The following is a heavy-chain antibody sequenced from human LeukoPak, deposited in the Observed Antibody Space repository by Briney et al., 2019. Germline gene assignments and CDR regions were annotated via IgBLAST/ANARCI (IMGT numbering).Heavy chain of an antibody. CDR3: ARDPDCSGGSCYRDY. Sequence: GGSLRLSCAASGFTFSDAWMSWVRQAPGKGLEWVGRIKSKTDGGTTDYAAPVKGRFTISRDDSKNTLYLQMNSLRAEDTAVYYCARDPDCSGGSCYRDYWGQGTLVTVSS. CDR1: GFTFSDAW. CDR2: IKSKTDGGTT. J-gene: IGHJ4*02. D-gene: IGHD2-15*01. V-gene: IGHV3-15*01.